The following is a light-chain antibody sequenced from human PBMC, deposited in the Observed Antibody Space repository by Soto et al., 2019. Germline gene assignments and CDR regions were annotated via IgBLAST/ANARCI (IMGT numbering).Light chain of an antibody. CDR2: DAS. Sequence: IQLTQSPSSLSASVGDRVTLTCRASLGISSYLAWYQQKPGKAPKVLIYDASTLQSGVPSRFGGGGSGTDFTLTISSLQPEDFATYYCQQLNSYPLTFGGGTKVDIK. CDR1: LGISSY. V-gene: IGKV1-9*01. CDR3: QQLNSYPLT. J-gene: IGKJ4*01.